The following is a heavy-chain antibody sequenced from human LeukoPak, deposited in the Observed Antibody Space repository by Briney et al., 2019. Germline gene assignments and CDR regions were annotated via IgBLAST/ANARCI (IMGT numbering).Heavy chain of an antibody. J-gene: IGHJ1*01. CDR3: ARDQSQGYYYDSSGYYSSSFAEYFQH. V-gene: IGHV3-7*01. D-gene: IGHD3-22*01. CDR2: IKQDGSEK. Sequence: GGSLRLSCAASGFTFSSYWMSWVRQAPGKGLEWVANIKQDGSEKYYVDSGKGRFTISRDNAKNSLYLQMNSLRAEDTAVYYCARDQSQGYYYDSSGYYSSSFAEYFQHWGQGTLVTVSS. CDR1: GFTFSSYW.